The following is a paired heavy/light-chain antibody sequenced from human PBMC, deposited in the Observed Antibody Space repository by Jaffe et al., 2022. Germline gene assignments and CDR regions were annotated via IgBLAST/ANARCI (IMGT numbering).Heavy chain of an antibody. CDR3: AKWEGNIEYSGYDYGLNY. CDR2: ISGSGGST. V-gene: IGHV3-23*01. Sequence: EVQLLESGGGLVQPGGSLRLSCAASGFTFSSYAMSWVRQAPGKGLEWVSAISGSGGSTYYADSVKGRFTISRDNSKNTLYLQMNSLRAEDTAVYYCAKWEGNIEYSGYDYGLNYWGQGTLVTVSS. CDR1: GFTFSSYA. J-gene: IGHJ4*02. D-gene: IGHD5-12*01.
Light chain of an antibody. J-gene: IGLJ1*01. Sequence: QSVLTQPPSASGTPGQRVTISCSGSSSNIGSNYVYWYQQLPGTAPKLLIYRNNQRPSGVPDRFSGSKSGTSASLAISGLRSEDEADYYCAAWDDSLKVFGTGTKVTVL. CDR3: AAWDDSLKV. CDR1: SSNIGSNY. CDR2: RNN. V-gene: IGLV1-47*01.